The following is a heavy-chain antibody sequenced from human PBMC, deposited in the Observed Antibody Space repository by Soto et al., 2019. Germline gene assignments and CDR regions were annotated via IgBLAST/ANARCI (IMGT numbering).Heavy chain of an antibody. Sequence: SETLSLTCAVSGGAISSGGYSFICIRQPPGKGLELIGYIYHSGSTYYNPSLKSRVTISVDRSKNQFSLKLSSVTAADTAVYYCARGVYNWNDFDYFDYWGQGTLVTVSS. D-gene: IGHD1-20*01. CDR3: ARGVYNWNDFDYFDY. J-gene: IGHJ4*02. CDR1: GGAISSGGYS. CDR2: IYHSGST. V-gene: IGHV4-30-2*01.